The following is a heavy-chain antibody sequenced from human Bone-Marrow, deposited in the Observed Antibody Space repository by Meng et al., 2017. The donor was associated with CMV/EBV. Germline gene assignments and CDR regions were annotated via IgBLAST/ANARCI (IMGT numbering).Heavy chain of an antibody. CDR3: VRPSSSTGSFDY. J-gene: IGHJ4*02. Sequence: LSLTCAASGFTFDDYAMHWVRQAPGKGLEWVSGINWTGVSSGYAHSVKGRFTISRDNAKNSLYLEMNSLRAEDTALYYCVRPSSSTGSFDYWGQGTLVTVSS. CDR1: GFTFDDYA. V-gene: IGHV3-20*04. D-gene: IGHD6-13*01. CDR2: INWTGVSS.